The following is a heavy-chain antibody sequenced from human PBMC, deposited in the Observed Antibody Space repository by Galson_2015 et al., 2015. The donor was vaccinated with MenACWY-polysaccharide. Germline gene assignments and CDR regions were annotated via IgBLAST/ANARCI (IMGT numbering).Heavy chain of an antibody. Sequence: PLRLSCATSGFIFADYAMAWFRQAPGKGLEWIGFIRTNADGGATNYAASVRGRFTISRDDSRSIAYLEMNSLITEDTAVYFCTRDRPPDYWGQGTLVSVSS. CDR2: IRTNADGGAT. J-gene: IGHJ4*02. V-gene: IGHV3-49*03. CDR1: GFIFADYA. CDR3: TRDRPPDY.